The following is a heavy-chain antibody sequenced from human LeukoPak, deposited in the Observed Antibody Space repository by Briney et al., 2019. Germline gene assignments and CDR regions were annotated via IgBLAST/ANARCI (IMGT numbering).Heavy chain of an antibody. D-gene: IGHD1-26*01. V-gene: IGHV1-8*01. J-gene: IGHJ4*02. CDR2: MNPNSGHT. CDR1: GYTFTSYD. Sequence: GASVKVSCKASGYTFTSYDIIWVRQASGQGLEWMGWMNPNSGHTGYAQKFQGRVTMTRTTSISTAYMELTSLTSEDSAVYYCARSIVGVRERNDYWGQGTLVTASS. CDR3: ARSIVGVRERNDY.